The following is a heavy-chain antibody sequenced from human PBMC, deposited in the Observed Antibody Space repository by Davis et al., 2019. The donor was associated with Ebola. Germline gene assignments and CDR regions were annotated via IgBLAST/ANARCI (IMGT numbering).Heavy chain of an antibody. CDR3: ARVSGPATIFPVGDALDT. Sequence: AASVKVSCKASGYTFTSYYMHWVRQAPGQGLEWMGMINPGGRTSYAQKFQGRVTMTRDTSTSTVYMELTWLTSDDTAVYYCARVSGPATIFPVGDALDTWGQGTMVTVSS. CDR1: GYTFTSYY. CDR2: INPGGRT. D-gene: IGHD3-10*02. J-gene: IGHJ3*02. V-gene: IGHV1-46*01.